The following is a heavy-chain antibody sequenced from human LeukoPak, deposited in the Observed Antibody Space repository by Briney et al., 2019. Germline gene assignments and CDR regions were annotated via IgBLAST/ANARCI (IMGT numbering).Heavy chain of an antibody. CDR3: ARWTGSSGSVDY. D-gene: IGHD6-19*01. CDR1: GGSISSYY. V-gene: IGHV4-59*01. J-gene: IGHJ4*02. CDR2: IYYSGST. Sequence: SETLSLTCTVSGGSISSYYWSWIRQPPGKGLEWIGYIYYSGSTNYNPSLKSRVTISVDTPKNQFSLKLSSVTAADTAVYYCARWTGSSGSVDYWGQGTLVTVSS.